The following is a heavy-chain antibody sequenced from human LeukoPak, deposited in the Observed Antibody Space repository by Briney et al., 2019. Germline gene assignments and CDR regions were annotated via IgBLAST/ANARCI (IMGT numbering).Heavy chain of an antibody. J-gene: IGHJ5*02. V-gene: IGHV4-59*01. Sequence: SETLSLTCTVSGGSISSYYWTWIRQPPGKGLEWIGLVFYGGDTNYNPSLQSRVTISVDPSENQFSLTLSSVTDADTAVYYCARSLNVVLVGGAWFDPWGQGTLVTVSS. CDR2: VFYGGDT. D-gene: IGHD2-15*01. CDR1: GGSISSYY. CDR3: ARSLNVVLVGGAWFDP.